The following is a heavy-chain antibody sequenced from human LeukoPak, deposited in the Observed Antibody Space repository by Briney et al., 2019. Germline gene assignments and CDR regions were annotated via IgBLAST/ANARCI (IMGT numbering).Heavy chain of an antibody. CDR2: IYYSGST. J-gene: IGHJ4*02. D-gene: IGHD5-18*01. V-gene: IGHV4-39*01. CDR1: GGSISSSSYY. CDR3: ARIGSGYSYGCFDY. Sequence: SETLSLTCTVSGGSISSSSYYWGWIRQPPGKGLEWIGSIYYSGSTYYNPSLKSRVTISVDTSKDQFSLKLSSVTAADTAVYYCARIGSGYSYGCFDYWGQGTLVTVSS.